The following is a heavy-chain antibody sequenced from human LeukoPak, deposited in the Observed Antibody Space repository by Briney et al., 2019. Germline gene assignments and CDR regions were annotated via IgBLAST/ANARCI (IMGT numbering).Heavy chain of an antibody. D-gene: IGHD3-10*01. J-gene: IGHJ4*02. CDR2: FTNDGSGA. V-gene: IGHV3-74*01. CDR1: GFTLSDYW. Sequence: GGSLRLSCAASGFTLSDYWMHWVRQVPGKGLMWISRFTNDGSGAGYADSVMGRFIISRDDTKNTLYLQMNSLGAEDTAVYYCASSGYGHFYYDYWGQGAVVTVSS. CDR3: ASSGYGHFYYDY.